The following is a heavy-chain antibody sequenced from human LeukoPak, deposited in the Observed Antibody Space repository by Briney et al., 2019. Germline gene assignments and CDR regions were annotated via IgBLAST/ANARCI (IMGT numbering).Heavy chain of an antibody. CDR3: ATKQWLAPPPDS. CDR1: GFTFSKYW. J-gene: IGHJ4*02. Sequence: GGSLRLSCAASGFTFSKYWMLWVRQAPGKGLESVSRINTDGTVTTYADSVKRRFTVSRDNADNTMFLQMNSVRDEDTAVYYCATKQWLAPPPDSWGQGTPVTVSS. CDR2: INTDGTVT. V-gene: IGHV3-74*01. D-gene: IGHD6-19*01.